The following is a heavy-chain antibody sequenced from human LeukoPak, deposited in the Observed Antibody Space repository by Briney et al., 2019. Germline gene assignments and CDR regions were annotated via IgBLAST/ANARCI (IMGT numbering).Heavy chain of an antibody. CDR1: GGSISSYY. CDR2: IYYSGST. Sequence: SETLSLTCTVSGGSISSYYWSWIRQPPGKGLEWIGYIYYSGSTNYNPSLKSRVTISVDTSKDQFSLKLSSVTAADTAVYYCARDDGAFDIWGQGTMVTVSS. V-gene: IGHV4-59*01. CDR3: ARDDGAFDI. J-gene: IGHJ3*02.